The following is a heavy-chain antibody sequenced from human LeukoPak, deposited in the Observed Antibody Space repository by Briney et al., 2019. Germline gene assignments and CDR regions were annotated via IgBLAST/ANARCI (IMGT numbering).Heavy chain of an antibody. V-gene: IGHV3-30*03. D-gene: IGHD6-6*01. Sequence: GGSLRLSCAASGFTFSSYVMHWVRQAPGKGLEWVAVISYDGSNKYYADSVKGRFTISRDNSKNTLYLQMNSLRAEDTAVYYCARDGLAFEYSSSGLYDYWGQGTLVTVSS. J-gene: IGHJ4*02. CDR3: ARDGLAFEYSSSGLYDY. CDR1: GFTFSSYV. CDR2: ISYDGSNK.